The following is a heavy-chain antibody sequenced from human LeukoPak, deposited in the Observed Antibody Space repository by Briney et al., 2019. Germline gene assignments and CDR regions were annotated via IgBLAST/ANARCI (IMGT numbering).Heavy chain of an antibody. CDR3: ARSFSSGWSDC. V-gene: IGHV3-53*01. CDR1: GFSVSNNY. J-gene: IGHJ4*02. CDR2: IYSGGDA. Sequence: GGSLRLSCAASGFSVSNNYMTWVRQAPGKGLEWVSVIYSGGDAYYADSVKGRFTISRDNSKNTLHLAMNNLRVEDTAVYYCARSFSSGWSDCWGQGTLVAVAS. D-gene: IGHD6-19*01.